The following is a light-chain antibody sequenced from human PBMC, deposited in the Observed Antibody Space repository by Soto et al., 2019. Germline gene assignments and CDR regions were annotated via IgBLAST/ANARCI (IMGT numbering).Light chain of an antibody. J-gene: IGKJ2*01. Sequence: EIVMTQSPATLSVSPGERAIFSCRASQSVDSKLAWYQQKLGQAPRLLIYDASTRATGIPARFSGSGSGTDFTLTISSLQSKVFAIFYCQQYYVGNTLGGGTK. CDR1: QSVDSK. CDR3: QQYYVGNT. V-gene: IGKV3D-15*01. CDR2: DAS.